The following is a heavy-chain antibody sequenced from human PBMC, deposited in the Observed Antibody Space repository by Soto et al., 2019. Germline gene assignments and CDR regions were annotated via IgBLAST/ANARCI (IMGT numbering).Heavy chain of an antibody. Sequence: SETLSLTSAVYGGSFSGFYWSWIRQPPGKGLEWIGEINHSGSTNYNPSLKSRVTISVDTSKNQFSLKLSSVTAADTAVYYCAKERGGILRYFDWLLSSFDYWGQGTLVTVS. CDR2: INHSGST. CDR3: AKERGGILRYFDWLLSSFDY. J-gene: IGHJ4*02. V-gene: IGHV4-34*01. CDR1: GGSFSGFY. D-gene: IGHD3-9*01.